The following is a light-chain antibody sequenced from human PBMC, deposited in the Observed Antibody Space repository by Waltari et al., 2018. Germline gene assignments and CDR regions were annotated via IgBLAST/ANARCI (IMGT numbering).Light chain of an antibody. Sequence: QSVLTQPPSASGTPGQGVTISCSGSSSNIGSNTLSWYQQFPGTAPRLLMHTDNQRPSGVPDLFSVSKSGTSASLAISGLQSEDEAHYFCATWDDSLNGRVFGGGTKVTVL. V-gene: IGLV1-44*01. CDR2: TDN. CDR1: SSNIGSNT. J-gene: IGLJ3*02. CDR3: ATWDDSLNGRV.